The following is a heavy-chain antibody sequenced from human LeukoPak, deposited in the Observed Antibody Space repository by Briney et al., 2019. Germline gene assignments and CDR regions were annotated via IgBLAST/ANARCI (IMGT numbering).Heavy chain of an antibody. CDR1: GFTFSSYA. V-gene: IGHV3-64*01. CDR3: ARGDSSGYYYFDY. Sequence: GGSLRLSCAASGFTFSSYAMSWVRQAPGKGLEYVSAISSNGGSTYYANSVKGRFTISRDSSKNTLYLQMGSLRVEDMAVYYCARGDSSGYYYFDYWGQGTLVTVSS. D-gene: IGHD3-22*01. J-gene: IGHJ4*02. CDR2: ISSNGGST.